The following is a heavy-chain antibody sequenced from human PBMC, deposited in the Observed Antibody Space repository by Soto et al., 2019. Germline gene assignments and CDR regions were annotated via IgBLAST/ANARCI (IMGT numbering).Heavy chain of an antibody. Sequence: ESLKISCKGSGYSFTSYWIGWVRQMPAKGLEWMGIIYPGDSDTRYSPSFPGQVTISADKSIRTAYLQWSSLKASDTAVYYCARHRNYDILTGHPDYWGQGTLVTVSS. V-gene: IGHV5-51*01. J-gene: IGHJ4*02. CDR2: IYPGDSDT. CDR1: GYSFTSYW. D-gene: IGHD3-9*01. CDR3: ARHRNYDILTGHPDY.